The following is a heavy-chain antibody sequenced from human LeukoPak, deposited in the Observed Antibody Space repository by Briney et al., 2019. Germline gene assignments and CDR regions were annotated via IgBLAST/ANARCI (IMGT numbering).Heavy chain of an antibody. D-gene: IGHD6-25*01. V-gene: IGHV4-59*01. Sequence: PSETLSLTCSVSGGSISSDYWAWIRQPPGKGLDWIGYMFYTGSTNYNPSLKSRVTISLATSKKQLSLKLSSVTAADPAVYYCVRVSVVYGMDVWGRGTTVTVSS. CDR1: GGSISSDY. CDR2: MFYTGST. J-gene: IGHJ6*02. CDR3: VRVSVVYGMDV.